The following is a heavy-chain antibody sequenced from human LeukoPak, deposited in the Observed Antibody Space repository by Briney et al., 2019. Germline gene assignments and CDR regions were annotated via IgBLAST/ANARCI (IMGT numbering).Heavy chain of an antibody. V-gene: IGHV3-23*01. J-gene: IGHJ4*02. CDR2: ISGSGGST. D-gene: IGHD3-22*01. CDR1: GFTFSSYA. CDR3: AKDHYYYDSSGSLWWFDY. Sequence: GGSLRLSCAASGFTFSSYAMSWVRQAPGKGLEWVSAISGSGGSTYYADSVKGRFTISRDNSKNTLYLQMNSLRAEDTAVYYCAKDHYYYDSSGSLWWFDYWGQGTLVTVSS.